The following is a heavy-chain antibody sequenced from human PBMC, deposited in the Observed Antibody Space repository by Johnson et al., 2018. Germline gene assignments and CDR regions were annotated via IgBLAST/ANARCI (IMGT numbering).Heavy chain of an antibody. CDR1: GFSFSRSV. J-gene: IGHJ1*01. CDR2: LDGGSGSI. CDR3: AYGMAALGQKYFQD. D-gene: IGHD5-24*01. Sequence: EVQLVESGGGLVQPGGSLRLSCVASGFSFSRSVMSWVRQAPGKGLVWVSTLDGGSGSIYYADYGTGRFSISRDISKNTLYLQIRILRGEDSALYYCAYGMAALGQKYFQDWGQGALVTVSS. V-gene: IGHV3-23*04.